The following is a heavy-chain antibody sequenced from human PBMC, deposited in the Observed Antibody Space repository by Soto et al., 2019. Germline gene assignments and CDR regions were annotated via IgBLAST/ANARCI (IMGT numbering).Heavy chain of an antibody. CDR3: ARGRVSPVTTPFDY. V-gene: IGHV3-23*01. D-gene: IGHD4-17*01. Sequence: GGSLRLSCAASGFTFSNYAMSWVRQAPGQGLEWVSTISGGGDSTSYADSVKGRFTTSRDSSKNKLYLHMNSMRAEDTAFYYCARGRVSPVTTPFDYWGQGTLVTVSS. CDR1: GFTFSNYA. CDR2: ISGGGDST. J-gene: IGHJ4*02.